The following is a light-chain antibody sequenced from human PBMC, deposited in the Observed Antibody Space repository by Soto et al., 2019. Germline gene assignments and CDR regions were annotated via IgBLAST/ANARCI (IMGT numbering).Light chain of an antibody. J-gene: IGLJ2*01. V-gene: IGLV2-8*01. CDR2: EVN. CDR3: SSYAGSNTVV. Sequence: QSALTQPPSASGSPGQSVTISCTGTSSDVGRYDYVSWYQQHPGKAPRLLIYEVNKGPSGVPDRFSGSKSGNTASLTVSGLETEDEAGYYCSSYAGSNTVVFGGGTKVTVL. CDR1: SSDVGRYDY.